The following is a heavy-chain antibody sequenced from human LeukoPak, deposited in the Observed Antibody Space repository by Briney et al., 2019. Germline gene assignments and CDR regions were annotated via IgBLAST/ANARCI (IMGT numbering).Heavy chain of an antibody. CDR2: ISGSGGST. J-gene: IGHJ5*02. Sequence: GGSLRLSCAASGFTFSSYAMSWVRQAPGNGLEWVSAISGSGGSTYYADSVKGRFTISRDNSKNTLYLQMNSLRAEDTAVYYCAKDGLYYCSSTSCSTITSNWFDPWGQGTLVTVSS. V-gene: IGHV3-23*01. D-gene: IGHD2-2*01. CDR3: AKDGLYYCSSTSCSTITSNWFDP. CDR1: GFTFSSYA.